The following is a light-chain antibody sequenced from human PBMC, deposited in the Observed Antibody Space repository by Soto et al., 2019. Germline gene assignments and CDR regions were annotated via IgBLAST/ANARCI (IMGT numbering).Light chain of an antibody. J-gene: IGLJ1*01. Sequence: QSALTQPASVSGSPGQSITISCTGSGSDVGGYNYVSWYQQRPGEAPKLIIHDVSLRPSGVSGRFSGSKSGNTASLTISGLQADDEADYYCNSYTTNSLDVFGSGTKLTVL. CDR2: DVS. CDR3: NSYTTNSLDV. V-gene: IGLV2-14*01. CDR1: GSDVGGYNY.